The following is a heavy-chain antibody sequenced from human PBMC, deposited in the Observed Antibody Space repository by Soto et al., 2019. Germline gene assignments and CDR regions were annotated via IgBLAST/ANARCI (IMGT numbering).Heavy chain of an antibody. J-gene: IGHJ6*02. Sequence: GGSLRLSCAASGFTFSSYGMHWVRQAPGKGLEWVAVISYDGSNKYYADSVKGRLTISRDNSKNTLYLQMNSLRAEDTAVYYCAKQQWPCSSTSCYPYYYYGMDVWGQGTTVTVSS. V-gene: IGHV3-30*18. CDR3: AKQQWPCSSTSCYPYYYYGMDV. CDR2: ISYDGSNK. CDR1: GFTFSSYG. D-gene: IGHD2-2*01.